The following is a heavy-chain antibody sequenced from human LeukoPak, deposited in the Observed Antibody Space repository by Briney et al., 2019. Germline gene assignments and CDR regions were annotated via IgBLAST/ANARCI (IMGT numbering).Heavy chain of an antibody. CDR1: GGTFSSYA. D-gene: IGHD2-15*01. CDR2: IIPIFGTA. Sequence: SVKVSCKASGGTFSSYAISWVRQAPGQGLEWMGGIIPIFGTANYAQKFQGRVTITADKSTSTAYMELSSLRSEDTAVYYCARGPIVVVVAPYYYYYYMDVWGKGTTVTVSS. CDR3: ARGPIVVVVAPYYYYYYMDV. V-gene: IGHV1-69*06. J-gene: IGHJ6*03.